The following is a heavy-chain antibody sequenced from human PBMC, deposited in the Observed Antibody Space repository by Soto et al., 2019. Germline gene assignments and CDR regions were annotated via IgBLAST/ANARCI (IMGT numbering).Heavy chain of an antibody. CDR2: IIPIFGTA. Sequence: QVQLVQSGAEVKKPGSSVKVSCKASGGTFSSYAIIWVRQAPGQGLEWMGGIIPIFGTANYAQKFQGRVTITADESTSTAYMELSSLRSEDTAVYYCARNEEITQHYYYYGMDVWGQGTTVTVSS. V-gene: IGHV1-69*01. CDR1: GGTFSSYA. CDR3: ARNEEITQHYYYYGMDV. J-gene: IGHJ6*02. D-gene: IGHD1-1*01.